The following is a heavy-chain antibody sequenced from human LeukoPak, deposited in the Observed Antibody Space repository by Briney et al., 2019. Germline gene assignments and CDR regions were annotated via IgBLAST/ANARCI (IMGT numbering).Heavy chain of an antibody. Sequence: SETLSLTCAVSGGSISSGGYSWSWIRQPPGKGLEWIGYIYYSGSTHYNPSLKSRVTTSVDRSKNQFSLKLTSVTAADTAVYYCARKDLGTVDYWGQGTLVTVSS. CDR2: IYYSGST. J-gene: IGHJ4*02. CDR3: ARKDLGTVDY. CDR1: GGSISSGGYS. V-gene: IGHV4-30-2*01. D-gene: IGHD1-1*01.